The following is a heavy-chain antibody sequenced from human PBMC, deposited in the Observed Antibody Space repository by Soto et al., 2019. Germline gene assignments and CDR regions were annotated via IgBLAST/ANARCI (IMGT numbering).Heavy chain of an antibody. Sequence: QVQLQESGPGLVKPSETLSLTCTVSGGSVSSGSYYWSWIRQPPGKGLEWIGYIYYSGSTNYNPSLKSRVTISVDTSKNQFSLKLSSVTAADTAVYYCARDRWFGELRVAFDIWGQGTMVTVSS. V-gene: IGHV4-61*01. CDR3: ARDRWFGELRVAFDI. CDR1: GGSVSSGSYY. CDR2: IYYSGST. D-gene: IGHD3-10*01. J-gene: IGHJ3*02.